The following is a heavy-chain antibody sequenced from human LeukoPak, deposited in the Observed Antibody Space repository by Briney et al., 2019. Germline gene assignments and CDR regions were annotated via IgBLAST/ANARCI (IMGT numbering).Heavy chain of an antibody. D-gene: IGHD3-16*01. CDR1: GGSISSSSYY. J-gene: IGHJ4*02. CDR3: ARDLRNIWGIRTWTTSRTFDY. V-gene: IGHV4-39*07. Sequence: SSETLSLTCTVSGGSISSSSYYWGWIRQPPGKGLEWIGSIYYSGSTYYNPSLKSRVTISVDTSKNQFSLKLSSVTAADTAVYYCARDLRNIWGIRTWTTSRTFDYWGQGTLVTVSS. CDR2: IYYSGST.